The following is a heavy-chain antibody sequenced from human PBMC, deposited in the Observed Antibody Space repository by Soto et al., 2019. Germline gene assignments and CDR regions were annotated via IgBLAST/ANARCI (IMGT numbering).Heavy chain of an antibody. CDR3: ARPPCDFWSGYWNYYGMDV. CDR2: INHSGST. D-gene: IGHD3-3*01. V-gene: IGHV4-34*01. Sequence: SETLSLTCAGYGGSFRGYYGSWVRQPPGKGLEWIGEINHSGSTNYNPSLKSRVTISVDTSKNQFSLKLSSVTAADTAVYYCARPPCDFWSGYWNYYGMDVWGQGTTVTVSS. J-gene: IGHJ6*02. CDR1: GGSFRGYY.